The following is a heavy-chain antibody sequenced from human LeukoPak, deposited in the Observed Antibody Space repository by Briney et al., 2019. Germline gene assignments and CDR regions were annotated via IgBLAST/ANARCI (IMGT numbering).Heavy chain of an antibody. CDR1: GGSISSGGYS. Sequence: PSETLSLTCAVSGGSISSGGYSWSWIRQPPGKGMEWIGYIYHSGSTYYNPSLKSRVTISVDRSKNQFSLKLSSVTAADTAVYYCARGPYGSGSYYISNFDYWGQGTLVTVSS. V-gene: IGHV4-30-2*01. J-gene: IGHJ4*02. CDR3: ARGPYGSGSYYISNFDY. D-gene: IGHD3-10*01. CDR2: IYHSGST.